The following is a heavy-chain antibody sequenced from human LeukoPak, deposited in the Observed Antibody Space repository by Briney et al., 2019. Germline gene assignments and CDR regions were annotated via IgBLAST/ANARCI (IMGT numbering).Heavy chain of an antibody. CDR1: RFTFSNYC. D-gene: IGHD3-16*01. CDR3: ASITAGGFDY. J-gene: IGHJ4*02. Sequence: GGSVRVSCADSRFTFSNYCMSWVRQAPGKGLEWVGDINQDGSEKYYVDSLKGRLTISREHAQNSLYLQMNSLRAEDTAVYYCASITAGGFDYWGQGTLVTVSS. CDR2: INQDGSEK. V-gene: IGHV3-7*01.